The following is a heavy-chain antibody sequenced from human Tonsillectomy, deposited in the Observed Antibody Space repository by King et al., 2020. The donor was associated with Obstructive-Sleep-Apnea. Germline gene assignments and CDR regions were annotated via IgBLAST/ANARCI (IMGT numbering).Heavy chain of an antibody. Sequence: LQLQESGPGLVKPSETLSLTCTVSGGSISSSSYYWGWIRQPPGKGLEWIGSIYYSGSTYYNPSLKSRVTISVDTSTNQFSLKLSSVTAADTAVYYCAGREYYYDRDWYFDLWGRGTLVTVSS. CDR1: GGSISSSSYY. D-gene: IGHD3-22*01. J-gene: IGHJ2*01. V-gene: IGHV4-39*01. CDR3: AGREYYYDRDWYFDL. CDR2: IYYSGST.